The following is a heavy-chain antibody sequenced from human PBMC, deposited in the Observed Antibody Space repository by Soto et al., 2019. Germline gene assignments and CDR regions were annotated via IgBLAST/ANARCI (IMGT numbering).Heavy chain of an antibody. J-gene: IGHJ6*03. V-gene: IGHV3-9*01. CDR2: ISWNSGSI. CDR1: GFTFDDYA. Sequence: GGSLRLSCAASGFTFDDYAMHWVRQAPGKGLEWVSGISWNSGSIGYADSVKGRFTISRDKAKNSLYLQMNSLRAEDTALYYCAKDGGTGVADLHRGYYYYYMDVWGKGTTVTVSS. D-gene: IGHD6-19*01. CDR3: AKDGGTGVADLHRGYYYYYMDV.